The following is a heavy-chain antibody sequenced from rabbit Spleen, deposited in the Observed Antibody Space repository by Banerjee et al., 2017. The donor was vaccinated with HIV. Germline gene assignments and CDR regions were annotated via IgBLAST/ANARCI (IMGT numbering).Heavy chain of an antibody. D-gene: IGHD8-1*01. CDR1: GFTLSSYY. J-gene: IGHJ4*01. CDR3: ARHAGYAGYGYSTLDL. CDR2: IDPVFGNT. Sequence: QLEESGGGLVQPGGSLKLSCTASGFTLSSYYMNWVRQAPGKGLEWTGYIDPVFGNTYYASWVNGRFTISSDNAQNTVDLQMNSLTAADTATYFCARHAGYAGYGYSTLDLWGPGTLVTVS. V-gene: IGHV1S7*01.